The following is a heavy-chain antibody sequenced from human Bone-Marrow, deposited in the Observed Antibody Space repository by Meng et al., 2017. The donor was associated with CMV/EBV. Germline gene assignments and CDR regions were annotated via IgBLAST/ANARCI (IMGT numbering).Heavy chain of an antibody. Sequence: SETLSLTCTVSGGSISSYYWSWIRQPPGKGLEWIGYIYYSGSTNYNPSLKSRVTISVDTSKNQFSLKLSSVTAADTAVYYCARVRRGTIFGVVIRFDPWGQGTLVTVSS. CDR3: ARVRRGTIFGVVIRFDP. J-gene: IGHJ5*02. V-gene: IGHV4-59*12. D-gene: IGHD3-3*01. CDR2: IYYSGST. CDR1: GGSISSYY.